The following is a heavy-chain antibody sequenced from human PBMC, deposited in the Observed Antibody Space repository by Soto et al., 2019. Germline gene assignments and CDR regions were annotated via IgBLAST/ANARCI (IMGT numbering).Heavy chain of an antibody. CDR2: LYFNGGT. D-gene: IGHD6-13*01. V-gene: IGHV4-30-4*01. CDR1: GVPLNSPYYY. J-gene: IGHJ5*02. Sequence: SETLSLTCNVAGVPLNSPYYYLPWIRPSPGKGLEWIGYLYFNGGTQYNPSLRTPISMSLDTSKKHFSLKMRSVTGADTAVYYCARGISKYSSWYEPHTWFDAWGQGALVTVSS. CDR3: ARGISKYSSWYEPHTWFDA.